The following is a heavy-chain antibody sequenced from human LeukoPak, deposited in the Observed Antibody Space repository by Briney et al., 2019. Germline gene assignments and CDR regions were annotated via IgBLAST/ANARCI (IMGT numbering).Heavy chain of an antibody. D-gene: IGHD6-13*01. Sequence: PGGSLRLSCAASGFTFSSYAMSWVRQAPGKGLEGFSAISGSGGSTYYADSVKGRFTISRDNSKNTLYLQMNSLRAEDTAVYYCAKDPSAAGRKGAFDIWGQGTMVTVSS. V-gene: IGHV3-23*01. J-gene: IGHJ3*02. CDR1: GFTFSSYA. CDR2: ISGSGGST. CDR3: AKDPSAAGRKGAFDI.